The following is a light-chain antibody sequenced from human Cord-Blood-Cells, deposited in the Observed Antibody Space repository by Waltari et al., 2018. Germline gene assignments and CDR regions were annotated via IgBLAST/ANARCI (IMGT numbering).Light chain of an antibody. CDR3: QQSYSTPYT. V-gene: IGKV1-39*01. CDR1: QRISSY. CDR2: AAS. Sequence: DIQMTQSPSSLSASVGDRVTITCRASQRISSYLKWYQQKPGKAPKLLIYAASRLQSGVPSRFSGSGSGTDFTLTISSQQPEYFATYYCQQSYSTPYTFGQGTKLEIK. J-gene: IGKJ2*01.